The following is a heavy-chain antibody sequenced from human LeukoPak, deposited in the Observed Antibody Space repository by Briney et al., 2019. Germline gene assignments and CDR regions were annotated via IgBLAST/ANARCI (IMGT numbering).Heavy chain of an antibody. J-gene: IGHJ6*02. CDR1: GFTFSSYS. D-gene: IGHD2-2*01. Sequence: GGSLRLSCAASGFTFSSYSMNWVRQAPGKGLEWVSSISSSSSYIYYADSVKGRFTISRDNAKNSLYLQMNSLRAEDTALYYCAKQSQYQLPTNYYGMDVWGQGTTVTVSS. CDR3: AKQSQYQLPTNYYGMDV. CDR2: ISSSSSYI. V-gene: IGHV3-21*04.